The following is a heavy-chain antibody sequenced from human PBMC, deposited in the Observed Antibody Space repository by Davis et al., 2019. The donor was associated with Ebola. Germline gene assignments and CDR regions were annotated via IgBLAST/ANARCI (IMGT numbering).Heavy chain of an antibody. Sequence: SVTVSCKASGGTFSSYAISCVRHPPGQGLVWMGAIIPIFGTANYDQKFQGRVTITAENTTSTAYMELISLRSEDPAVYYCARCSSSYNYYYGMDVWGQGTTVTVSS. J-gene: IGHJ6*02. CDR1: GGTFSSYA. D-gene: IGHD6-6*01. V-gene: IGHV1-69*06. CDR2: IIPIFGTA. CDR3: ARCSSSYNYYYGMDV.